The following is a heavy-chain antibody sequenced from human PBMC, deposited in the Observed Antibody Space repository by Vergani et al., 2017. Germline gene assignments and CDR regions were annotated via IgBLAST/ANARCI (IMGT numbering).Heavy chain of an antibody. V-gene: IGHV3-9*01. J-gene: IGHJ3*02. CDR2: ISWNSGAV. CDR1: GITFWKFG. CDR3: ASAEAGLDAFDI. Sequence: EVDLVESGGGLAQPGGSLRLSCEASGITFWKFGMHWVRQGPGKGLEWVSGISWNSGAVDYADSVRGRFTISRDNAKNSLFLEMNSLRFEDTAVYYCASAEAGLDAFDIWGQGTMVTVSS. D-gene: IGHD6-19*01.